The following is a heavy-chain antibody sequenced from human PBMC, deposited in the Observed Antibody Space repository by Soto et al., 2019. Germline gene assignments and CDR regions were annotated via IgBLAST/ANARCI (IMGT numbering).Heavy chain of an antibody. Sequence: SVKVSCKASGYTFTGYYMHWVRQAPLQGLEWMGWINPNSGHTKNAQKFQGRVTMTRDTSISTDYMGLSRLPSDDTAVYYCARDMAVAGTSVFERWGQGNRVTVAS. CDR2: INPNSGHT. J-gene: IGHJ5*02. V-gene: IGHV1-2*02. D-gene: IGHD6-19*01. CDR1: GYTFTGYY. CDR3: ARDMAVAGTSVFER.